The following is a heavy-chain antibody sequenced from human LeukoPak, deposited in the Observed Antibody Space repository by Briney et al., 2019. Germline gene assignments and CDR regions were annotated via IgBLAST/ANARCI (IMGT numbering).Heavy chain of an antibody. Sequence: PGGSLRLSCAASGFTLSGSAMHWVRQASGKGLEWVGRIRSKANSCGSAYAASVKGRFTTSRDDSKNTAYLQTNSLKTEDTAVYYCTRHNRYSGVFDYWGQGTLVTVSS. D-gene: IGHD3-10*01. CDR2: IRSKANSCGS. CDR1: GFTLSGSA. V-gene: IGHV3-73*01. J-gene: IGHJ4*02. CDR3: TRHNRYSGVFDY.